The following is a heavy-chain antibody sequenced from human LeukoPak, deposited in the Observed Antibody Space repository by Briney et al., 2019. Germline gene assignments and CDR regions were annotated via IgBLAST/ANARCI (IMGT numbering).Heavy chain of an antibody. V-gene: IGHV3-43*02. J-gene: IGHJ4*02. CDR1: GLTFEVFA. CDR3: AKDRPQYFDFWSGYYGGFDD. CDR2: ISGTGSNI. Sequence: HTGGSLTLSCAPPGLTFEVFATHCVRHGPEKGAEWVSLISGTGSNIYYAHPVKGRFPISRDNSKNSLYLQMNSLMTGDSALYYCAKDRPQYFDFWSGYYGGFDDWGQGTLVTVSS. D-gene: IGHD3-3*01.